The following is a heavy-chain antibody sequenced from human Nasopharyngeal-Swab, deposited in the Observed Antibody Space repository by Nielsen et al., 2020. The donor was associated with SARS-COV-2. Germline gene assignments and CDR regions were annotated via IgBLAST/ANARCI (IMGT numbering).Heavy chain of an antibody. Sequence: GESLKISCAASGFTFSSYWMHWVRQAPGKGLVWVSRINSDGSSTSYADSVKGRFTISRDNAKNTLYLQMNSLRAEDTAVYYCARALYSSGWYLDYWGQGTLVPSPQ. CDR1: GFTFSSYW. V-gene: IGHV3-74*01. D-gene: IGHD6-19*01. CDR2: INSDGSST. CDR3: ARALYSSGWYLDY. J-gene: IGHJ4*02.